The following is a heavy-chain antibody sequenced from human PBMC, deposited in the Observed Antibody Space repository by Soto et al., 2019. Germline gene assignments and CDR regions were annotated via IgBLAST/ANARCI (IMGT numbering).Heavy chain of an antibody. CDR1: GGSISSGGYF. CDR2: IYYSGTT. V-gene: IGHV4-39*01. CDR3: ARQNGSFRSWFDS. Sequence: SETLSLTCTVSGGSISSGGYFWNWIRQPPGKGLEWIGGIYYSGTTFYSPSLKSRVIISVDTSKNQFSLKLTSVTAADTAMYYCARQNGSFRSWFDSWGQGTLVTVSS. D-gene: IGHD3-10*01. J-gene: IGHJ5*01.